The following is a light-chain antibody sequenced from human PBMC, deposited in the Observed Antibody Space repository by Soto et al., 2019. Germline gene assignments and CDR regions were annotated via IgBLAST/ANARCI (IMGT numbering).Light chain of an antibody. CDR3: ISYTSSSTWV. Sequence: QSVLTQPASVSGSPGQSITISCTGTSSDVGAYNYVSWYQQHPGTAPTLMIYEVSNWPSGVSDRFSGSRSGNTASLTISGLQAEDESDYYCISYTSSSTWVFGGGTKLTVL. CDR1: SSDVGAYNY. J-gene: IGLJ3*02. V-gene: IGLV2-14*01. CDR2: EVS.